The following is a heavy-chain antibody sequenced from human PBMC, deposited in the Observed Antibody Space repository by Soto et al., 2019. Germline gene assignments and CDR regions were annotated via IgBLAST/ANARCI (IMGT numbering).Heavy chain of an antibody. J-gene: IGHJ6*02. D-gene: IGHD3-9*01. CDR1: GGTFSSYT. CDR3: ASGHYDILTGPGSYYYYGMDV. V-gene: IGHV1-69*02. CDR2: IIPILGIA. Sequence: EASVKVSCKASGGTFSSYTISWVRQAPGQGLEWMGRIIPILGIANYAQKFQGRVTITADKSTSTAYMELSSLRSEDTAVYYCASGHYDILTGPGSYYYYGMDVWGQGTTVTVSS.